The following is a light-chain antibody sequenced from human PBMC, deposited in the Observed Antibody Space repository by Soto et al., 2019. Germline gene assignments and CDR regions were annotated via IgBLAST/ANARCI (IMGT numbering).Light chain of an antibody. V-gene: IGKV3-20*01. CDR3: QQYGSSPST. Sequence: EIVLTQSPGTLSLSPGERATLSCRASQSVSSNFLAWYQEKLGQAPRLLIYGASKRATGIPDRFSGSGSGTDFTLTISRLEPEDFAVYYCQQYGSSPSTFGQGTKVDIK. CDR2: GAS. J-gene: IGKJ1*01. CDR1: QSVSSNF.